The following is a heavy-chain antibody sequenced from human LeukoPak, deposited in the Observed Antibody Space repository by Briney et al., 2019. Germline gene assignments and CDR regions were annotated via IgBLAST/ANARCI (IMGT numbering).Heavy chain of an antibody. CDR1: GFTFSSYA. D-gene: IGHD3-22*01. CDR2: ISYDGSNK. J-gene: IGHJ5*02. CDR3: ARGPYYYDSSGNLPGWP. V-gene: IGHV3-30*01. Sequence: GGSLRPSGAASGFTFSSYAMHWVRQAPGKGLEWVAVISYDGSNKYYDDSVKGRFTTSNDTTKNMLLLQINSMTEETTAYYYCARGPYYYDSSGNLPGWPWGQETLVTVSS.